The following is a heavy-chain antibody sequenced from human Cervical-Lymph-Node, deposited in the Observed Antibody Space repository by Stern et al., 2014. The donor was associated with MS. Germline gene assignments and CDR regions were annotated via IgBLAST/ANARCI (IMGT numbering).Heavy chain of an antibody. V-gene: IGHV3-74*01. CDR3: ATVHPYRFDS. CDR2: RHSDGIRS. Sequence: EVQLVDSGGGLVQPGGSLRLSCTASASNFRNYWMHWVRQAPGKGLVVFSRRHSDGIRSTNADSVRVLFTISRDNAKNTLYLQINSLRVEDTAVYYFATVHPYRFDSWGQVILVFVSS. J-gene: IGHJ4*02. CDR1: ASNFRNYW.